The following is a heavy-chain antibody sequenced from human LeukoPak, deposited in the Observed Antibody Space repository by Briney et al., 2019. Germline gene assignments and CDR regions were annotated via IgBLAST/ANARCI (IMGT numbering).Heavy chain of an antibody. Sequence: PSETLSLTCAVYGGSFSGYYWSWIRQPPGKGLEWIGEINHSGSTNYNPSLKSRVTISVDTSKNQFSLKLSSVTAADTAVYYCASPRHDFWSGYSPFDYWGQGTLVTVSS. CDR2: INHSGST. D-gene: IGHD3-3*01. J-gene: IGHJ4*02. V-gene: IGHV4-34*01. CDR3: ASPRHDFWSGYSPFDY. CDR1: GGSFSGYY.